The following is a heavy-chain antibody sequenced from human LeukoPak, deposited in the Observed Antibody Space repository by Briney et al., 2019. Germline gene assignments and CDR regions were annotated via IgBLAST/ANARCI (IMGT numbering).Heavy chain of an antibody. Sequence: GGSLRLSCAASGFTCSSYAMNSVRQAPGKGLEWVSTITGSGGFTYYADSVKGRFTISRDNSKNTLYLQMNSLRAEDTAVYYCARGYCSGGSCYSVFWFDPWGQGTLVTVSS. J-gene: IGHJ5*02. CDR2: ITGSGGFT. D-gene: IGHD2-15*01. CDR1: GFTCSSYA. V-gene: IGHV3-23*01. CDR3: ARGYCSGGSCYSVFWFDP.